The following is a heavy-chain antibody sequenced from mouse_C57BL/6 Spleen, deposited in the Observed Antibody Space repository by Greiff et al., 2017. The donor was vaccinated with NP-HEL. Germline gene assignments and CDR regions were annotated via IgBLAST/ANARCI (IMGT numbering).Heavy chain of an antibody. V-gene: IGHV1-22*01. CDR1: GYTFTDYN. D-gene: IGHD1-1*01. J-gene: IGHJ4*01. Sequence: EVQLQQSGPELVKPGASVKMSCKASGYTFTDYNMHWVKQSHGKSLEWIGYINPNNGGTSYNQKFKGKATLTVNKSSSTAYMELRSLTSEDSAVYYCARLKDYYGSREYYAMDYWGQGTSVTVSS. CDR2: INPNNGGT. CDR3: ARLKDYYGSREYYAMDY.